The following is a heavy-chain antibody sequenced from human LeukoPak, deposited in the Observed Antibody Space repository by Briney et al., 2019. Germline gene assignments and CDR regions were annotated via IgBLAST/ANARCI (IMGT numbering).Heavy chain of an antibody. V-gene: IGHV3-53*01. CDR3: ARAIVGATTGTVDL. D-gene: IGHD1-26*01. Sequence: GGSLRLSCVASGFTVSNNYMNWVRQAPGKGLEWVSVIYSGGSTYYADSVKGRLTISRDNANNSLFLQMNSLRVDDTAVYYCARAIVGATTGTVDLWGQGTLVTVSS. J-gene: IGHJ5*02. CDR1: GFTVSNNY. CDR2: IYSGGST.